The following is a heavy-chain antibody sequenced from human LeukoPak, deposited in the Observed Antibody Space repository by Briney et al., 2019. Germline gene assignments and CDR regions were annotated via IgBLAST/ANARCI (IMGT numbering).Heavy chain of an antibody. V-gene: IGHV1-8*01. D-gene: IGHD3-10*01. J-gene: IGHJ3*02. CDR1: GYTFTSYD. CDR2: MNPNSGNT. Sequence: ASVKVSCKASGYTFTSYDINWVRQATGQGLEWMGWMNPNSGNTGYAQKFQGRVTMTRNTSISTAYMELSSLRSEDTAVYYCARVAKRSLDYYGSGTDAFDIWGQGTMVTVSS. CDR3: ARVAKRSLDYYGSGTDAFDI.